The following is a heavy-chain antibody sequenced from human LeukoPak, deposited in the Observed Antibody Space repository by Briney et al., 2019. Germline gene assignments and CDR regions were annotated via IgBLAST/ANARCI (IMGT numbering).Heavy chain of an antibody. CDR2: INSDGSST. CDR3: ARALYIAAAGPFDP. D-gene: IGHD6-13*01. J-gene: IGHJ5*02. CDR1: GFTLSSYW. Sequence: GSLRLSCAASGFTLSSYWMHWVRQAPGKGLVGVSRINSDGSSTSYADSVKGRFTISRDNAKNTLYLQMNSLRAEDTAVYYCARALYIAAAGPFDPWGQGTLVTVSS. V-gene: IGHV3-74*01.